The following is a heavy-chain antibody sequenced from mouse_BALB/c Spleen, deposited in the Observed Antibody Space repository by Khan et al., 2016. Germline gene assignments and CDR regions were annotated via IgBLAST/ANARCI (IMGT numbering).Heavy chain of an antibody. CDR2: IWGDGST. D-gene: IGHD2-4*01. Sequence: QVQLQQSGPGLVAPSQSLSITCTVSGFSLTGFSVNWVRQPPGKGLEWLGMIWGDGSTDYNSALKSRLSISKDNSKSQVFLKMNSLQTDDTARYXWASSYDYDGGFAYWGQGTLVTVSA. V-gene: IGHV2-6-7*01. CDR3: ASSYDYDGGFAY. CDR1: GFSLTGFS. J-gene: IGHJ3*01.